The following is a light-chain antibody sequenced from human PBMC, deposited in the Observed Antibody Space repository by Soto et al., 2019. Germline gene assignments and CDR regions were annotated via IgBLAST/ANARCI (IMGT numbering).Light chain of an antibody. V-gene: IGLV2-14*01. Sequence: QSALTQPASVSGSPGQSITISCTGTSSDVGGYNSVSWYQQHPGKAPKLMIYDVTNRPSGVSNRFSGSKSGNTASLTISGLQAEDEADYYCTSYGNTNRVFGGGTKLTVL. CDR1: SSDVGGYNS. CDR3: TSYGNTNRV. J-gene: IGLJ2*01. CDR2: DVT.